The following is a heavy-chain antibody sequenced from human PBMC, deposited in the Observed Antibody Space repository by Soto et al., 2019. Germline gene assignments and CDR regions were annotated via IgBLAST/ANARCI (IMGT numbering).Heavy chain of an antibody. CDR1: GDSFTGYY. J-gene: IGHJ6*02. CDR2: INPNSGGT. CDR3: ARDRRQWPRVYYYYGMDV. V-gene: IGHV1-2*04. Sequence: SVKLSCKASGDSFTGYYMHWVRQSPKQGLEWMGWINPNSGGTNYAQKFQGWVTMTRDTSISTAYMELSRLRSDDTAVYYCARDRRQWPRVYYYYGMDVWGQGTTVTV. D-gene: IGHD6-19*01.